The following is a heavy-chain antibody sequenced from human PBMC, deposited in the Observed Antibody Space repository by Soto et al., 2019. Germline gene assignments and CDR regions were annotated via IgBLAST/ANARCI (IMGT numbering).Heavy chain of an antibody. J-gene: IGHJ5*02. Sequence: QVQLQESGPGLVKPSQTLSLTCTVSGGSISSGGYYWSWIRQHPGKGLEWIGYIYYSGSTYYNPSVKSRVTISVDTSKNPFSLKLSSVTAADTAVYYWASTLSGYSGSWFDPWGQGTLVTVSS. CDR2: IYYSGST. D-gene: IGHD5-12*01. CDR1: GGSISSGGYY. V-gene: IGHV4-31*03. CDR3: ASTLSGYSGSWFDP.